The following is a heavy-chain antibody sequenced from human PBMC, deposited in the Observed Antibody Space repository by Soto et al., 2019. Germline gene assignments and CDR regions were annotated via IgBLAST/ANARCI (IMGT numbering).Heavy chain of an antibody. D-gene: IGHD3-22*01. CDR3: ARRRTVRNYADDSSDYFYFFDY. V-gene: IGHV4-59*01. CDR1: GDSISTFY. Sequence: PSETLSLTCTVSGDSISTFYWGWMRQSPGKELEWIGYVYYTGSTNYNPSLKSRVTISVDRSKNQFSLKLTSANAADTAVYYCARRRTVRNYADDSSDYFYFFDYWGQGTQVTVSS. CDR2: VYYTGST. J-gene: IGHJ4*02.